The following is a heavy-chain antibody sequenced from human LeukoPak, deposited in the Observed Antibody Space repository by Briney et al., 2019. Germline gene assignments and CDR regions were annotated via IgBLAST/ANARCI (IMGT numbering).Heavy chain of an antibody. Sequence: PSQTLSLTCTVSGGSISSGGYSWSWIRQPPGKGLEWIGYIYHSGSTYYNPSLKSRVTISVDRSKNQFSLKLSSVTAADTAVYYCARGPLTRNYFDYWGQGTLVTVSS. D-gene: IGHD1-14*01. CDR2: IYHSGST. J-gene: IGHJ4*02. CDR1: GGSISSGGYS. CDR3: ARGPLTRNYFDY. V-gene: IGHV4-30-2*01.